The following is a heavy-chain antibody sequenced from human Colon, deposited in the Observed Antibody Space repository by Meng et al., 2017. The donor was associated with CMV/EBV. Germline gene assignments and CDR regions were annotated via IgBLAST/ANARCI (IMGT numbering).Heavy chain of an antibody. CDR2: FSYSGGRT. Sequence: GESLKISCVASGFTFSNYALGWVRRAPGKGLEWVSGFSYSGGRTYYADPVKGRFTNSRDNSKSTLYLQMASLRAEDTAIYYCVKGYGMDVWGQGTMVTVSS. V-gene: IGHV3-23*01. CDR1: GFTFSNYA. CDR3: VKGYGMDV. J-gene: IGHJ6*02.